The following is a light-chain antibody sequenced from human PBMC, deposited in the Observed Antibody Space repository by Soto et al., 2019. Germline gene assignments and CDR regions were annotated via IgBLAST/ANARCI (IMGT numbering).Light chain of an antibody. CDR1: SYDIGGYDY. CDR3: SSYAVKKNFVV. Sequence: QSVLPQTPSASGSPGQSVTISCTGSSYDIGGYDYVSWYQHHQGRTPKLIIYEVNKRPSGDPDRFSGSKSGNKASLTVSGLQSNDGADYYCSSYAVKKNFVVFXSGTKVTVL. CDR2: EVN. V-gene: IGLV2-8*01. J-gene: IGLJ1*01.